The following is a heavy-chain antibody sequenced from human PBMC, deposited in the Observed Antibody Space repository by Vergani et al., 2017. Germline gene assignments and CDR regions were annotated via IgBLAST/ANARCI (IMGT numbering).Heavy chain of an antibody. CDR3: ARDLSLGMDY. CDR2: ISSSSSYI. CDR1: GFTFSSYS. J-gene: IGHJ4*02. V-gene: IGHV3-21*01. D-gene: IGHD6-13*01. Sequence: EVQLLESGGGLVQPGGSLRLSCAASGFTFSSYSMNWVRQAPGKGLEWVSSISSSSSYIYYADSVKGRFTISRDNAKNSLYLQMNSLGAADTAVYYCARDLSLGMDYWGQGTLVTVSS.